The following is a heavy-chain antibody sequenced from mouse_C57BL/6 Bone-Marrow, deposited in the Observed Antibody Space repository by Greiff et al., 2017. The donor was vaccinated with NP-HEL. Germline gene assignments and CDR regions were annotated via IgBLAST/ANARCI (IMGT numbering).Heavy chain of an antibody. CDR1: GYTFTSYW. Sequence: QVQLKQPGAELVKPGASVKLSCKASGYTFTSYWMHWVKQRPGQGLEWIGMIHPNSGSTNYNEKFKSKATLTVDKSSSTAYMQLSSLTSEDSAVYYCARKLGRWYFDVWGTGTTVTVSS. V-gene: IGHV1-64*01. J-gene: IGHJ1*03. CDR2: IHPNSGST. CDR3: ARKLGRWYFDV. D-gene: IGHD4-1*01.